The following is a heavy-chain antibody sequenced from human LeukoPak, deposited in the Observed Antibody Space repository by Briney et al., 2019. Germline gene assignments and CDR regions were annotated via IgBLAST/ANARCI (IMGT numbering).Heavy chain of an antibody. CDR2: FDPEDGET. J-gene: IGHJ4*02. V-gene: IGHV1-24*01. CDR3: ATDPSSGGYGY. D-gene: IGHD6-19*01. CDR1: GYSFVGYG. Sequence: ASVKVSCKASGYSFVGYGITWVRQAPGQGLEWMGGFDPEDGETIYAQKFQGRVTMTEDTSTDTAYMELSSLRSEDTAVYYCATDPSSGGYGYWGQGTLVTVSS.